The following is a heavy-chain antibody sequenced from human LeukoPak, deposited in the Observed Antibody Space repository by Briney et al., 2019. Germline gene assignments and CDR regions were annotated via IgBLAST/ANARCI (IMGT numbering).Heavy chain of an antibody. J-gene: IGHJ4*02. V-gene: IGHV3-49*04. CDR3: QRGYCSSTSCYRFDY. D-gene: IGHD2-2*02. CDR1: GFTFGDYA. CDR2: IRSKAYGGTT. Sequence: GGSLRLSCTASGFTFGDYAMSWVRQAPGKGLEWVGFIRSKAYGGTTEYAASVKGRFTISRDDSKSIAYLQMNSLKTEDTAVYYCQRGYCSSTSCYRFDYWGQGTLVTVSS.